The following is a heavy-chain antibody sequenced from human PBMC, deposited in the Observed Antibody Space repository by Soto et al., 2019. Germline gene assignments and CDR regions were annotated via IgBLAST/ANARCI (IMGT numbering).Heavy chain of an antibody. J-gene: IGHJ4*02. V-gene: IGHV3-33*01. CDR1: GFIFSTYG. D-gene: IGHD1-26*01. CDR2: IWNDGSNK. CDR3: ARAVGPFDY. Sequence: QVQLVESGGGVVQPGRTLRLSCAASGFIFSTYGMHWVRQAPGKGLEWVAVIWNDGSNKYYADSVKGRFTISRDNSKNTLYLQMNSLRAEDTAVYYCARAVGPFDYWGQGTLVTVSS.